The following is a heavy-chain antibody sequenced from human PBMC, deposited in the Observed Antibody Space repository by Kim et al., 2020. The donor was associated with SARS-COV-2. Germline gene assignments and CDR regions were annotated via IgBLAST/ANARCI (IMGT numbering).Heavy chain of an antibody. D-gene: IGHD6-6*01. CDR1: GYTFTSYD. Sequence: ASVKVSCKASGYTFTSYDINWVRQATGQGLEWMGWMNPNSGNTGYAQKFQGRVTMTRNTSISTAYMELSSLRSEDTAVYYCARARQLGVYYYYGMDVWGQGTTVTVSS. CDR3: ARARQLGVYYYYGMDV. V-gene: IGHV1-8*01. CDR2: MNPNSGNT. J-gene: IGHJ6*02.